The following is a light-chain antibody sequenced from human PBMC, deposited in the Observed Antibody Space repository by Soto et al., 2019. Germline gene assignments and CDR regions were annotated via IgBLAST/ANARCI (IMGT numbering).Light chain of an antibody. V-gene: IGKV1-5*03. CDR2: KAS. CDR1: QSISSW. CDR3: QQYKSYPIT. J-gene: IGKJ5*01. Sequence: DLQMTQSPSTLSASVGDRVTITCRASQSISSWLAWYQQKPGKAPKSLIYKASSLESGVPSRFSGGGSGTEFTLTISSLQPDDFATYYCQQYKSYPITFGQGTRLEIK.